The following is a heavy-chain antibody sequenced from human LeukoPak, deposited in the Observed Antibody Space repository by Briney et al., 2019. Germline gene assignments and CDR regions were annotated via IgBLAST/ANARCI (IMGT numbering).Heavy chain of an antibody. CDR1: GGSISNTKYY. CDR2: IDDRGNT. V-gene: IGHV4-39*07. CDR3: ARLRGNRDY. D-gene: IGHD2/OR15-2a*01. J-gene: IGHJ4*02. Sequence: SEALSLTCSVSGGSISNTKYYWGWIRQSPEKGLEWIGSIDDRGNTYYRPSVKSRITMSVDTSYNQFSLKLTSVTPADTAVYYCARLRGNRDYWGQGTLVTVSS.